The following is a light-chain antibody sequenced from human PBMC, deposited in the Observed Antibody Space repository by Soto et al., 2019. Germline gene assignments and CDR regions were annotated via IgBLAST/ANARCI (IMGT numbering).Light chain of an antibody. CDR1: QSVNSN. CDR3: QQYNKWPPVT. CDR2: GAS. V-gene: IGKV3D-15*01. Sequence: ETVMTQSPATLSVSPGERATLSCRASQSVNSNLAWYQQKPGQAPRLLIYGASSRATGIPARFSGSGSGTEFTLTISSLQSEDFAVYYCQQYNKWPPVTFGGGTKVDIK. J-gene: IGKJ4*01.